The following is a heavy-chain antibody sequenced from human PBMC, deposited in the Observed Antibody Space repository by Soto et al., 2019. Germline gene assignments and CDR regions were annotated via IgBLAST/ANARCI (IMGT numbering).Heavy chain of an antibody. CDR2: MNPNSGNT. CDR1: GYTFTSYD. D-gene: IGHD2-21*01. J-gene: IGHJ6*02. V-gene: IGHV1-8*02. CDR3: ARGRSCGSVKCRGLSV. Sequence: RASVKVSCKASGYTFTSYDINWVRQATGQGLEWMGWMNPNSGNTDYAQKLQGRVTMTRNTSISTAYMELSSLRSEDTAVYYCARGRSCGSVKCRGLSVWGQGTTVTVSS.